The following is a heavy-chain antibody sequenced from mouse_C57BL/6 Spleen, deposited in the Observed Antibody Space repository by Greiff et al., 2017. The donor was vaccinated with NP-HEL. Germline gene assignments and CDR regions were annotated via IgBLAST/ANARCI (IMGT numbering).Heavy chain of an antibody. CDR3: ARRAITTVVAYYFDY. Sequence: VHLVESGPELVKPGASVKISCKASGYAFSSSWMNWVKQRPGKGLEWIGRIYPGDGDTNYNGKFKGKATLTADKSSSTAYMQLSSLTSEDSAVYFCARRAITTVVAYYFDYWGQGTTLTVSS. D-gene: IGHD1-1*01. J-gene: IGHJ2*01. CDR2: IYPGDGDT. V-gene: IGHV1-82*01. CDR1: GYAFSSSW.